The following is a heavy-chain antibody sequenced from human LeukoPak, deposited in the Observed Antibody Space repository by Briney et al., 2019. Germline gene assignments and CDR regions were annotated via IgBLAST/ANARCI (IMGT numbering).Heavy chain of an antibody. J-gene: IGHJ4*02. CDR1: GFTFSSYS. CDR2: ITYTSGTL. CDR3: ARDLEVPGGNRLFDY. V-gene: IGHV3-48*02. D-gene: IGHD4-23*01. Sequence: PGGSLRLSCAASGFTFSSYSMNWVRQAPGKGLEWISYITYTSGTLHYAASVKGRFTISRDNAKNSLYLQMSSLRDGDTAVYYCARDLEVPGGNRLFDYWGQGTLVTVSS.